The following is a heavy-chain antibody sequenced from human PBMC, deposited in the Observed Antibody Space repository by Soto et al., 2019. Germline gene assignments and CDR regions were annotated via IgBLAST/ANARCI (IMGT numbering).Heavy chain of an antibody. CDR1: GYSFTSYW. V-gene: IGHV5-51*01. J-gene: IGHJ6*03. Sequence: GESLKISCKGSGYSFTSYWIGWVRQMPGKGLEWMGIIYPGDSDTRYSPSFQGQVTNSADKSISTAYLQWSSLKASDTAMYYCATRGGDGATGLDYYYMDVWGKGTTVTLSS. CDR2: IYPGDSDT. D-gene: IGHD2-21*02. CDR3: ATRGGDGATGLDYYYMDV.